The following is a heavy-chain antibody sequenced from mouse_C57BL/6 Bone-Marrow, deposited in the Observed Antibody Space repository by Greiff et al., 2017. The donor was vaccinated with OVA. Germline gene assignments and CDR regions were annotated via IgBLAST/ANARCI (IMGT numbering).Heavy chain of an antibody. Sequence: QVQLKQSGPELVKPGASVKISCKASGYAFSSSWMNWVKQRPGKGLEWIGRIYPGDGDTNYNGKFKGKATLTADKSSSTAYMQLSSLTSEDSAVYFCARTRHYGSSYEFAYWGQGTLVTVSA. CDR1: GYAFSSSW. CDR2: IYPGDGDT. V-gene: IGHV1-82*01. CDR3: ARTRHYGSSYEFAY. J-gene: IGHJ3*01. D-gene: IGHD1-1*01.